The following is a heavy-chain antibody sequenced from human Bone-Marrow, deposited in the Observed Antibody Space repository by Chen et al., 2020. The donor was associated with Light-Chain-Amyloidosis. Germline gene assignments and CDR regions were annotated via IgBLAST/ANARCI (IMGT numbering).Heavy chain of an antibody. V-gene: IGHV3-48*01. CDR1: GFTFSSYS. J-gene: IGHJ6*03. Sequence: VQLVESGGGMVQPGGSLRLSCAASGFTFSSYSMNWVRQAPGKGLEWVSYISSSSSTIYYADSVKGRFTISRDNAKNSLYLQMNSLRAEDTAVYYCAGSWRELLVSPYYYMDVWGKGTTVTVSS. D-gene: IGHD1-26*01. CDR2: ISSSSSTI. CDR3: AGSWRELLVSPYYYMDV.